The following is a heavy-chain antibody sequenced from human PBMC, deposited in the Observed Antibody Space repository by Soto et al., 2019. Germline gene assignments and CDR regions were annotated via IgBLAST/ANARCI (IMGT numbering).Heavy chain of an antibody. CDR3: TRSGHQNYFDY. V-gene: IGHV3-30*03. J-gene: IGHJ4*02. D-gene: IGHD2-15*01. CDR1: GFTFSSYG. CDR2: ISYDGSNK. Sequence: GGSLRLSCAASGFTFSSYGMHWVRQAPGKGLEWVAVISYDGSNKYYADTVKGRFTISRDNSKNTLYVQMNSLRAGDTAVYYCTRSGHQNYFDYWGQGTLVTVSS.